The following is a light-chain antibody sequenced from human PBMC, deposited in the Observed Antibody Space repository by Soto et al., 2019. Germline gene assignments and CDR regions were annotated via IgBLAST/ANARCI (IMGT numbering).Light chain of an antibody. CDR3: SAWDDTLNGGV. CDR1: SSDVGSYNL. CDR2: EGS. Sequence: QSALTQPASVSGSPGQSITISCTGTSSDVGSYNLVSWYQQHPGKAPKLMIYEGSKRPSGVSNRFSGSKSGNTASLTISGLQAEDEADYYCSAWDDTLNGGVFGGGTQLTVL. V-gene: IGLV2-23*01. J-gene: IGLJ7*01.